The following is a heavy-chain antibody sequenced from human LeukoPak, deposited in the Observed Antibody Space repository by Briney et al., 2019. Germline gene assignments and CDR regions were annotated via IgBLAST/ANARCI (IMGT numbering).Heavy chain of an antibody. CDR3: ASMSSSWSYYFDY. D-gene: IGHD6-13*01. J-gene: IGHJ4*02. CDR1: GGSISSYY. V-gene: IGHV4-59*01. CDR2: IYYSGST. Sequence: SETLSLTCTVSGGSISSYYWSWIRQPPGKGLEWIGYIYYSGSTNYNPSLKSRVTISVDTSKNQFSLKLSSVTAADTAVYYCASMSSSWSYYFDYWGQGTLVTVSS.